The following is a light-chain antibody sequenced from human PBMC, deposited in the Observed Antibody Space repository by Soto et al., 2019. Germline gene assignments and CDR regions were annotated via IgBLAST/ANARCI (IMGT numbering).Light chain of an antibody. CDR1: QSVSSY. CDR3: QQYNNWPPFS. Sequence: EIVLTQSPASMSLSPGERATLSCRASQSVSSYLAWYQQKPGQTPRLLIYGASTRAAGIPARFSGSGSGTDFTLTISSLQSEDFAVYYCQQYNNWPPFSFGPGTKVDI. CDR2: GAS. J-gene: IGKJ3*01. V-gene: IGKV3-15*01.